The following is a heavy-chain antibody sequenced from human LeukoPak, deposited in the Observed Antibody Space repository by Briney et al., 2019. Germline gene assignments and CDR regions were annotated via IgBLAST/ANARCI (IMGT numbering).Heavy chain of an antibody. V-gene: IGHV1-69*13. J-gene: IGHJ4*02. CDR1: APTFSSYS. Sequence: GASVNVSCNASAPTFSSYSISWVRQPPGQGREWMGGIIPIFGTANHAQTSQGRLTITADESPSTAYMALSSLRSEDTAVYYCARESGYSGYDLGFDSSGQGTLVTVSS. CDR2: IIPIFGTA. CDR3: ARESGYSGYDLGFDS. D-gene: IGHD5-12*01.